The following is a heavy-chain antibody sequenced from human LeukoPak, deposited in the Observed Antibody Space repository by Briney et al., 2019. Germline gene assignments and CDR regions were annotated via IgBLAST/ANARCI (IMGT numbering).Heavy chain of an antibody. CDR3: ARNRNYGLDI. CDR2: ISSSGSQT. V-gene: IGHV3-11*06. Sequence: GGSLRLFCAASGFTFSDYYLSWLRQAPGKGLECVSYISSSGSQTLHADSVKGRFTISRDNAKNSLYLQMTSLRAEDTAVYYCARNRNYGLDIWGQGTKVTVSS. J-gene: IGHJ3*02. CDR1: GFTFSDYY. D-gene: IGHD1-14*01.